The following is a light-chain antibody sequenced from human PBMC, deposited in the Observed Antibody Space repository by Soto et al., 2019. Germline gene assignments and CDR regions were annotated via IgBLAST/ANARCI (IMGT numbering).Light chain of an antibody. CDR3: CSYAGSSTFHYV. V-gene: IGLV2-23*02. J-gene: IGLJ1*01. CDR1: SSDVGSYNL. CDR2: EVS. Sequence: QSALTQPASVSGSPGQSITISCTGTSSDVGSYNLVSWYQQHPGKAPKLMIYEVSKRPSGVSNRFSGSKSSNTASLTISGLQAEDEADYYCCSYAGSSTFHYVFGTGTKVTVL.